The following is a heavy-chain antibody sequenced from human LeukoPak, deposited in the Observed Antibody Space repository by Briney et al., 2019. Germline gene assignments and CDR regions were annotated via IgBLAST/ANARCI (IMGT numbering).Heavy chain of an antibody. CDR2: IYYSGST. D-gene: IGHD3-10*01. J-gene: IGHJ3*02. V-gene: IGHV4-61*08. CDR3: ARAVLWFGELSMGAFDI. CDR1: GGSISSGGYS. Sequence: SETLSLTCAVSGGSISSGGYSWSWIRQPPGKGLEWIGYIYYSGSTNYNPSLKSRVTISVDTSKNQFSLKLSSVTAADTAVYYCARAVLWFGELSMGAFDIWGQGTMVTVSS.